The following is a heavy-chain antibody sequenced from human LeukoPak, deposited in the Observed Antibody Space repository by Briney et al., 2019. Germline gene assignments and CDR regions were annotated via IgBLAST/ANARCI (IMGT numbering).Heavy chain of an antibody. D-gene: IGHD1-26*01. Sequence: ASVKVSCKASGGTFSSYAISWVRQAPGQGLEWMGWINPNSGGTNYAQKFQGRVTMTRDTSISTAYMELSRLRSDDTAVYYCARDPIAKWELLLDYWGQGTLVTVSS. J-gene: IGHJ4*02. CDR2: INPNSGGT. CDR3: ARDPIAKWELLLDY. V-gene: IGHV1-2*02. CDR1: GGTFSSYA.